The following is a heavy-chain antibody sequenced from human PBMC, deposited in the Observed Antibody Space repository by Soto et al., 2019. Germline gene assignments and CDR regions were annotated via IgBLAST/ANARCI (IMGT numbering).Heavy chain of an antibody. CDR2: IYYSGST. J-gene: IGHJ5*01. CDR3: ARDFFDSSDYTTNWFDP. D-gene: IGHD3-22*01. CDR1: GGSISSGGYY. Sequence: PSETLSLTCTVSGGSISSGGYYWSWIRQHPGKGLEWIGYIYYSGSTYYNPSLKSRVTISVDTSKNQFSLKLTSVTAADAALYYCARDFFDSSDYTTNWFDPWGQGTLVTGSS. V-gene: IGHV4-31*03.